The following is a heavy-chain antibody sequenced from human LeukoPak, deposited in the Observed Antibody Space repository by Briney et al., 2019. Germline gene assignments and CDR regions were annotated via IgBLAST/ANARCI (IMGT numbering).Heavy chain of an antibody. D-gene: IGHD3-10*01. V-gene: IGHV3-30-3*01. CDR1: GSTFSSYT. Sequence: PGGSLRLSCAASGSTFSSYTMYWVRQAPGKGLEWVAVISYHGSNKYYADSVKGRFTISRDNSKNTLYLQMNSLRAGDTAVYYCARGGFGELLNGPFDYWGQGTLVTVSS. CDR2: ISYHGSNK. J-gene: IGHJ4*02. CDR3: ARGGFGELLNGPFDY.